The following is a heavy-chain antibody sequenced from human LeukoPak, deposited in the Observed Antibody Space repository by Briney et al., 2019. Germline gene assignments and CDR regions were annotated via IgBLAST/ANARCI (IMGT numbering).Heavy chain of an antibody. CDR3: AKEAYYYDSSGYPGTFDY. Sequence: PGGSLRLSCAASGFTFSSYGMHWVRQAPGKGLEWVAVISYDGSNKYYADSVKGRFTISRDNSKNTLYLQMNSLRAEDTAVYYCAKEAYYYDSSGYPGTFDYWGQGTLVTVSS. V-gene: IGHV3-30*18. CDR1: GFTFSSYG. J-gene: IGHJ4*02. CDR2: ISYDGSNK. D-gene: IGHD3-22*01.